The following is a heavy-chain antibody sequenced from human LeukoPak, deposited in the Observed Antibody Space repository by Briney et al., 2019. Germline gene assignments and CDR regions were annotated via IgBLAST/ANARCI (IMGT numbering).Heavy chain of an antibody. Sequence: GASVKVSCKASGYTFTSYDINWVRQATGQGLEWMGWINPNSGGTNYAQKFQGRVTMTRDTSISTAYMELSRLRSDDTAVYYCARETAAAGHFDYWGQGTLVTVSS. J-gene: IGHJ4*02. D-gene: IGHD6-13*01. CDR3: ARETAAAGHFDY. CDR1: GYTFTSYD. CDR2: INPNSGGT. V-gene: IGHV1-2*02.